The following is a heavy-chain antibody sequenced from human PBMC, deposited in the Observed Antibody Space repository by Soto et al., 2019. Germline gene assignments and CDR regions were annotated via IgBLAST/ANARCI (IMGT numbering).Heavy chain of an antibody. CDR2: INHSGST. J-gene: IGHJ6*02. V-gene: IGHV4-34*01. CDR1: GGSFSGYY. Sequence: LSLTCAVYGGSFSGYYWSWIRQPPGKGLEWIGEINHSGSTNYNPSLKSRVTISVDTSKNQFSLKLSSVTAADTAVYYCARSTYYGMDVWGQGTTVTVSS. CDR3: ARSTYYGMDV.